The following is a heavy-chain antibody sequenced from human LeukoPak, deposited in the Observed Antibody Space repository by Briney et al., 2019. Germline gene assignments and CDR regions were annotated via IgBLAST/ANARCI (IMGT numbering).Heavy chain of an antibody. CDR2: IYYSGST. CDR3: ARGAAGSRYYYYYYMDV. V-gene: IGHV4-59*01. Sequence: PSETLSLTCTVSGGSISSYYWSWIRQPPGKGLEWIGYIYYSGSTNYNPSHKSRVTISVDTSKNQFSLKLSSVTAADTAVYYCARGAAGSRYYYYYYMDVWGKGTTVTVSS. CDR1: GGSISSYY. D-gene: IGHD3-10*01. J-gene: IGHJ6*03.